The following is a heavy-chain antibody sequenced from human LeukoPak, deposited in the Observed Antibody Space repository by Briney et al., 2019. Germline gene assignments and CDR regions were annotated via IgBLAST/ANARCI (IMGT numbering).Heavy chain of an antibody. CDR1: GFTFSSYW. CDR3: ARRRGSRITGTPPGVYYYYMDV. J-gene: IGHJ6*03. CDR2: IKQDGSEK. Sequence: GGSLRLSCAASGFTFSSYWMSWVRQAPGKGLEWVANIKQDGSEKYYVDSVKGRFTISRDNAKNSLYLQMNSLRAEGTAVYYCARRRGSRITGTPPGVYYYYMDVWGKGTTVTVSS. D-gene: IGHD1-7*01. V-gene: IGHV3-7*01.